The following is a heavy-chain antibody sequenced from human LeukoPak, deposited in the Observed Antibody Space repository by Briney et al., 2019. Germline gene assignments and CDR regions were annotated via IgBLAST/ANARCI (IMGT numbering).Heavy chain of an antibody. Sequence: SETLSLTCAVYGGSFSGYYWSWIRQPPGKGLEWIGETNHSGSTNYNPSLKSRVTISIDTSKNQFSLKLSSVTAADTAVYYCARARAYYYGSGSYSYWGQGTLVTVSS. D-gene: IGHD3-10*01. CDR2: TNHSGST. V-gene: IGHV4-34*01. J-gene: IGHJ4*02. CDR3: ARARAYYYGSGSYSY. CDR1: GGSFSGYY.